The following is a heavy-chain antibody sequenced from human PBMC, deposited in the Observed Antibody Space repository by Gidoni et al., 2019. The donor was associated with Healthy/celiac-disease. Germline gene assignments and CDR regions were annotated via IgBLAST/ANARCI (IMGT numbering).Heavy chain of an antibody. J-gene: IGHJ4*02. CDR1: GFTFSAYY. CDR3: ARDLIPNWNWVGAGY. D-gene: IGHD1-7*01. Sequence: QVQLVESGGGLVKPGGSLRLSCAASGFTFSAYYMSWIRQAPGKGLEWVSYISSSSSYTNYADSVKGRFTISRDNAKNSLYLQMNSLRAEDTAVYYCARDLIPNWNWVGAGYWGQGTLVTVSS. CDR2: ISSSSSYT. V-gene: IGHV3-11*06.